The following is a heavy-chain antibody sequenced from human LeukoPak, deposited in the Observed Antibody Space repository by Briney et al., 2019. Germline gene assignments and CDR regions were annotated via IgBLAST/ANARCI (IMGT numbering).Heavy chain of an antibody. CDR3: TRGVGVTIFGVGGQAFDI. V-gene: IGHV1-46*03. D-gene: IGHD3-3*01. CDR2: INPSGGTT. Sequence: ASVKVSCKASGYTFTSNYMYWVRQAPGQGLEWMGIINPSGGTTRYAQKFQGRVTMTRDTSTSTLYMELSSLRSEDTAVYDCTRGVGVTIFGVGGQAFDIWGQGTMVAVSS. CDR1: GYTFTSNY. J-gene: IGHJ3*02.